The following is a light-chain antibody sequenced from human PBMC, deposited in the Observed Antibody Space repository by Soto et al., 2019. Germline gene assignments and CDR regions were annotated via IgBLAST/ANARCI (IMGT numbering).Light chain of an antibody. CDR2: GVG. V-gene: IGLV2-14*01. Sequence: QSALTQPASVSGSPGQSITISCTGTSSDVGAYYLVSWYQQYPGKVPKLIISGVGNRPSGVSNRFSGSKSGNTASLTISGLQAEDEADYYCISYTTSRTYVFGSGTKVTVL. CDR1: SSDVGAYYL. CDR3: ISYTTSRTYV. J-gene: IGLJ1*01.